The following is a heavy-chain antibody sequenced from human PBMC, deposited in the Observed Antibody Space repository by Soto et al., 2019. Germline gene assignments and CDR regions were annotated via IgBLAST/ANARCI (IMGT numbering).Heavy chain of an antibody. CDR1: GFTFSSYA. Sequence: EVQLLESGGGLVQPGGSLRLSCAASGFTFSSYAMSWVRQAPGKGLEWVSAISGSCGSTYYADSVKGRFTISRDNSKNTLYLQMNSLRAEDTAVYYCAKDSLVPRFRDYYYYGMDVWGQGTTVTVSS. J-gene: IGHJ6*02. CDR2: ISGSCGST. D-gene: IGHD6-13*01. CDR3: AKDSLVPRFRDYYYYGMDV. V-gene: IGHV3-23*01.